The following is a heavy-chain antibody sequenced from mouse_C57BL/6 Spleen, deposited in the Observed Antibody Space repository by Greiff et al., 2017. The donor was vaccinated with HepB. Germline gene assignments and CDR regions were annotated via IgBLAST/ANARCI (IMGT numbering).Heavy chain of an antibody. CDR2: IRSKSNNYAT. J-gene: IGHJ4*01. Sequence: EVQLVESGGGLVQPKGSLKLSCAASGFSFNTYAMNWVRQAPGKGLEWVARIRSKSNNYATYYADSVKDRFTISRDDSESMLYLQMNNLKTVDTAMYYCVRHVYDGYPYYYAMDYWGQGTSVTVSS. V-gene: IGHV10-1*01. D-gene: IGHD2-3*01. CDR3: VRHVYDGYPYYYAMDY. CDR1: GFSFNTYA.